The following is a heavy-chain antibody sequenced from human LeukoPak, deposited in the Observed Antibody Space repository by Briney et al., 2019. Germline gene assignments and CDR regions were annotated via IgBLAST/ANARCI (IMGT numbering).Heavy chain of an antibody. Sequence: PGGSLRLSCAASGFTFDAYGMTWVRQAPGKGLEWVSGINWNGGTTGYAGSVKGRFTISRDNANNSLYLQMSSLRAEDTALYHCARTRYSGSYGGADYWGQGTLVTVSS. CDR3: ARTRYSGSYGGADY. CDR2: INWNGGTT. J-gene: IGHJ4*02. V-gene: IGHV3-20*01. CDR1: GFTFDAYG. D-gene: IGHD1-26*01.